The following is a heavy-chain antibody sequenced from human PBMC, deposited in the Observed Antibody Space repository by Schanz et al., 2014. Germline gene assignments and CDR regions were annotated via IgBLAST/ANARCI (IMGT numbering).Heavy chain of an antibody. CDR3: ARKVVATIGGYYDN. V-gene: IGHV3-23*01. J-gene: IGHJ4*03. D-gene: IGHD5-12*01. CDR1: GFSFSSYA. CDR2: MNESHSTI. Sequence: EVQLLESGGGLVEPGGSLRLSCAASGFSFSSYAMGWVRQARGKGLEWVSAMNESHSTIYYADSVRGRFTISRDNAENTLFLQMNSLRAEDTAVYYCARKVVATIGGYYDNWGQGTTVTVSS.